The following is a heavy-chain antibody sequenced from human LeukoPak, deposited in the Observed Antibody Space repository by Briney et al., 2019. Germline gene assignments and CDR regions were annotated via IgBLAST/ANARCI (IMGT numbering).Heavy chain of an antibody. D-gene: IGHD3-16*01. CDR1: GYTFTDYD. CDR3: ARGATFQRQALAY. V-gene: IGHV1-8*01. CDR2: MNPNLYTQ. J-gene: IGHJ4*02. Sequence: ASVKVSCKGPGYTFTDYDINWVGQAAGQGRELMGWMNPNLYTQAYTAKFQGRLTITTNTSTTTVYIELSSLRSEDPAMYYCARGATFQRQALAYWGQGTLVIVSS.